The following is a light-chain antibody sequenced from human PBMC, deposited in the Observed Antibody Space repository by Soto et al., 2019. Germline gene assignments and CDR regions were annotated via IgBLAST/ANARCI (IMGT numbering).Light chain of an antibody. CDR3: QQYGSLPLT. CDR2: GAS. Sequence: EIVLTQSPGTLSLSPGARATLSCRASQSVSSSSLAWYQQKPGQAPRLLIDGASSRSTVIPARFSGSGSGTDFTLTISRLEPDAFAVDYCQQYGSLPLTFGGGTKVEIK. V-gene: IGKV3-20*01. J-gene: IGKJ4*01. CDR1: QSVSSSS.